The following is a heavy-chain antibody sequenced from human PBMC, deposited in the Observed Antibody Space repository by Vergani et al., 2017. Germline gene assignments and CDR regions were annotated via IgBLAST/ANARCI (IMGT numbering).Heavy chain of an antibody. CDR3: ARVGVVAATHWFDP. CDR2: SIPIFGTA. CDR1: GGTFSSYA. D-gene: IGHD2-15*01. Sequence: QVQLVQSGAEVKKPGSSVKVSCKASGGTFSSYAISWVRQAPGQGLEWMGGSIPIFGTAHYAQKFQGRVTITADESTSTAYMELSSLRSEDTAVYYCARVGVVAATHWFDPWGQGTLVTVSS. V-gene: IGHV1-69*01. J-gene: IGHJ5*02.